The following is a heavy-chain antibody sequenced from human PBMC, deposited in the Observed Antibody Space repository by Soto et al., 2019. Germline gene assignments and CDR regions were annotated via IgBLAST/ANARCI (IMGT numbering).Heavy chain of an antibody. D-gene: IGHD6-19*01. V-gene: IGHV3-23*05. Sequence: PGGSLRLSCAASGFSFSAYAMKWVRQAPGKGLEWVSSIDNTGTSTHYPGSVKGRFTISRDDSKNALYLQMNSLRAEDTAVYYCAKAHGWTPPYYFDYWGQGTQVTVSS. CDR3: AKAHGWTPPYYFDY. CDR2: IDNTGTST. J-gene: IGHJ4*02. CDR1: GFSFSAYA.